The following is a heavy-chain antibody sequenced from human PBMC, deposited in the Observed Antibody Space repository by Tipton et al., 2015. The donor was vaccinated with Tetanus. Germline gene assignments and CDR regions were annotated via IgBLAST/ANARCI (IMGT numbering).Heavy chain of an antibody. D-gene: IGHD2-8*01. V-gene: IGHV5-51*01. CDR2: IYPGDSDT. J-gene: IGHJ4*02. Sequence: VQLVQSGGEVKKPGESLKISCKGSGYIFTNYWIGWVRQKPGKGLEWMGIIYPGDSDTRYSPSFQGRVTISVDKSINTAYLQWSSLKASDPSVFYCARAHCTDGVCNFDFWGQGALVTVAS. CDR3: ARAHCTDGVCNFDF. CDR1: GYIFTNYW.